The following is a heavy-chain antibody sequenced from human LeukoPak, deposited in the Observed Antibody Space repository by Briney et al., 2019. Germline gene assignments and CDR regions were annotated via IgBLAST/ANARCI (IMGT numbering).Heavy chain of an antibody. CDR3: ARLRDLRFLEWPLDY. V-gene: IGHV1-2*02. CDR1: GYTFTSYG. D-gene: IGHD3-3*01. CDR2: INPNSGGT. Sequence: ASVKVSCKASGYTFTSYGISWVRQAPGQGLEWMGWINPNSGGTNYAQKFQGRVTMTRDTSISTAYMELSRLRSDDTAVYYCARLRDLRFLEWPLDYWGQGTLVTVSS. J-gene: IGHJ4*02.